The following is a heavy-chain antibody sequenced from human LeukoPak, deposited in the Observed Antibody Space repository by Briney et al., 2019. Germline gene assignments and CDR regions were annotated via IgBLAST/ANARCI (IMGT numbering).Heavy chain of an antibody. CDR2: FDPEDGET. Sequence: ASVKVSCKVSGYTLTELSMHWVRQAPGKGLEWMGGFDPEDGETIYAQKFQGRVTMTEDTSTDTAYMELSSLRSEDTAVYYCARGESRATAVAASAYWGQGTLVTVSS. V-gene: IGHV1-24*01. CDR1: GYTLTELS. J-gene: IGHJ4*02. D-gene: IGHD2-15*01. CDR3: ARGESRATAVAASAY.